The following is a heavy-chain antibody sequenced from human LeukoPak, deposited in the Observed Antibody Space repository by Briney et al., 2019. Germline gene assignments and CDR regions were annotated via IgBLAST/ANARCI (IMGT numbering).Heavy chain of an antibody. D-gene: IGHD5-12*01. CDR2: ISWNSGSI. CDR1: GFTFDDYA. CDR3: AKDIGIVATIHAFDI. Sequence: HPGGSLRLSCAASGFTFDDYAMHWVRQAPGKGLEWVSGISWNSGSIGYADSVKGRFTISRDNAKNSLYLQMNSLRAEDTALYYCAKDIGIVATIHAFDIWGQGTMVTVSS. J-gene: IGHJ3*02. V-gene: IGHV3-9*01.